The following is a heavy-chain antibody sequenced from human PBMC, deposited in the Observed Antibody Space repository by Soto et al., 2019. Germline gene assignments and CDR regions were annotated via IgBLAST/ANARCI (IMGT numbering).Heavy chain of an antibody. CDR1: GYTFTGYF. CDR3: AREVAGGMDV. CDR2: INPNSGDT. J-gene: IGHJ6*02. V-gene: IGHV1-2*04. Sequence: ASVKVSCKASGYTFTGYFMHWVRQAPGQGLEWMGWINPNSGDTNYPQKFQGWVTMTRDTSINTAYMEVSRLSSDDAAVYYCAREVAGGMDVWGQGTTVTVSS.